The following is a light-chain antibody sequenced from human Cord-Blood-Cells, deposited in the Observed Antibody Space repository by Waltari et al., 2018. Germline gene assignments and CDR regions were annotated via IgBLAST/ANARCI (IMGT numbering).Light chain of an antibody. J-gene: IGKJ1*01. Sequence: DIVMTQSPDSLAVSLGERATINCKSSQSVLYSSNNKNYLAWYQQKPGQPPKLLIYWASTRESGVPDRFSGSGSGTGFTLTISSLQAEDVAVYYCQRYYSTPWTFGQGTKVEIK. CDR2: WAS. CDR3: QRYYSTPWT. V-gene: IGKV4-1*01. CDR1: QSVLYSSNNKNY.